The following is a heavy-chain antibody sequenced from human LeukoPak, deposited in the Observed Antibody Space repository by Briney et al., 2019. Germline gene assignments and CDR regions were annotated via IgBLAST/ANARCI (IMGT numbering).Heavy chain of an antibody. Sequence: GGSLRLSCAASGFAVSSNYISWVRQAPGKGLEWVSVVYGGGDTYYADSVKGRFTISRDNSKNTLYLQMSSLRPEDTAVYYCARATSAYSYANYWGQGTPVTVSS. V-gene: IGHV3-53*05. CDR3: ARATSAYSYANY. CDR2: VYGGGDT. CDR1: GFAVSSNY. D-gene: IGHD5-18*01. J-gene: IGHJ4*02.